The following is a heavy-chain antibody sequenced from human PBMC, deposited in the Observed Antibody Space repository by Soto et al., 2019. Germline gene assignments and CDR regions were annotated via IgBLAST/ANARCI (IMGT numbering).Heavy chain of an antibody. D-gene: IGHD2-15*01. Sequence: ASVKVSCKASGYTFTGYYMHWVLQAPGEGLEWMGWINPNSGGTNYAQKFQGRVTMTRDTSISTAYMELSRLRSDDTAVYYCARVNVVVVAATREYYLDYWGQGTLVTVSS. V-gene: IGHV1-2*02. CDR3: ARVNVVVVAATREYYLDY. J-gene: IGHJ4*02. CDR2: INPNSGGT. CDR1: GYTFTGYY.